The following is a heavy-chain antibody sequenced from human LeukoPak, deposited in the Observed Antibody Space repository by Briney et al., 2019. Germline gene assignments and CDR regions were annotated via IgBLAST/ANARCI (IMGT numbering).Heavy chain of an antibody. V-gene: IGHV3-21*01. CDR3: ARYSRGREAFDT. CDR1: GCTFSSYS. CDR2: IRSISIYI. D-gene: IGHD6-19*01. Sequence: AGSLRLTCAASGCTFSSYSWNWVRQAPGKGLEGVPSIRSISIYISSANPVKGRSTTSRDNPKNSLYLQMNSLRPEDTPVYYCARYSRGREAFDTWGQGKMVTVSP. J-gene: IGHJ3*02.